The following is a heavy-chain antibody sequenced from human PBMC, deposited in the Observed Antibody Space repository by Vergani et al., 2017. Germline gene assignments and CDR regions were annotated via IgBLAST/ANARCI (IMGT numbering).Heavy chain of an antibody. CDR1: GGSFSGYY. D-gene: IGHD2-8*01. CDR3: ARVPTLYGLDR. V-gene: IGHV4-34*01. CDR2: INHSGST. Sequence: QVQLQQWGAGLLKPSETLSLTCAVYGGSFSGYYWSWIRQPPGKGLEWIGEINHSGSTNYNPSLKSRVTISVDTSKNQFSLKLSSVTAADTAVYYCARVPTLYGLDRWGQGTLVTVSS. J-gene: IGHJ5*02.